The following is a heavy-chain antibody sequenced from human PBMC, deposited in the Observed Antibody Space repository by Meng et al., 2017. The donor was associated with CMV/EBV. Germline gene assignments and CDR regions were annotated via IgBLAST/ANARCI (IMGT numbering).Heavy chain of an antibody. V-gene: IGHV3-48*04. CDR3: AREGRYQLLYWFDP. J-gene: IGHJ5*02. Sequence: GGSLRLSCAASGFTFSSYAMSWVRQAPGKGLEWVSYISSSGSTIYYADSVKGRFTISRDNAKNSLYLQMNSLRAEDTAVYYCAREGRYQLLYWFDPWGQGTLVTSPQ. CDR2: ISSSGSTI. D-gene: IGHD2-2*01. CDR1: GFTFSSYA.